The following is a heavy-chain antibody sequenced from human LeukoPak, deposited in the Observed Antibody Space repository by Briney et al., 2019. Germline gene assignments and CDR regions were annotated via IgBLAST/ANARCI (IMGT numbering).Heavy chain of an antibody. CDR2: IGSDGSST. Sequence: GGSLRLSCAASRFTLSSLWTHWVRQAPEKGLVWVSRIGSDGSSTSSADSVKGRFTIFRDNAKNTLYLQMNSLRAEDTAVDYCSRTLPPSVNTPWKWGQGTQVTVSS. CDR1: RFTLSSLW. J-gene: IGHJ4*02. D-gene: IGHD1-1*01. V-gene: IGHV3-74*01. CDR3: SRTLPPSVNTPWK.